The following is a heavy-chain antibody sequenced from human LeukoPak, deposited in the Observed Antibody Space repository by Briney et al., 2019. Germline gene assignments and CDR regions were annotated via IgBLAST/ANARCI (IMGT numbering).Heavy chain of an antibody. V-gene: IGHV3-74*01. Sequence: GGSLRLSCAASGFTFSTYWMHWVRQAPGEGLVWVARIHSDVNSASYADSVKGRFTISRDNAKNTLYLQMNRLRAEDTAVYYCGRGDYQDYWGQGTLVTVSS. CDR3: GRGDYQDY. J-gene: IGHJ4*02. D-gene: IGHD4/OR15-4a*01. CDR2: IHSDVNSA. CDR1: GFTFSTYW.